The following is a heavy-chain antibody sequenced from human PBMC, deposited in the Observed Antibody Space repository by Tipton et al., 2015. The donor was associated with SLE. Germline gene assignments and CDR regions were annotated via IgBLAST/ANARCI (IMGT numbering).Heavy chain of an antibody. J-gene: IGHJ4*02. Sequence: RSLRLSCAASGFTFSSYAMHWVRQAPGKGLEWVAVISYDGSNKYYADSVKGRFTISRDNSKNTLYLQMNSLRAEDTAVYYCARDGGSSGWYAFYYFDYWGQGTLVTVSS. D-gene: IGHD6-19*01. V-gene: IGHV3-30*04. CDR3: ARDGGSSGWYAFYYFDY. CDR2: ISYDGSNK. CDR1: GFTFSSYA.